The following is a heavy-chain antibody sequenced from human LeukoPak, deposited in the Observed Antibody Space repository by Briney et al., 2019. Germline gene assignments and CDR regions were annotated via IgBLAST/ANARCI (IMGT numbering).Heavy chain of an antibody. J-gene: IGHJ6*03. V-gene: IGHV1-8*01. CDR3: ARGRCSGGSCSYYYYMDV. CDR2: MNPNSGNT. Sequence: GASVKVSCKASGYTFTSYDINWVRQATGQGLEWMGWMNPNSGNTGYAQKFQGRVTMTRNTSISTAYMELSSLRSEDTAVYYCARGRCSGGSCSYYYYMDVWGKGTTVTVSS. CDR1: GYTFTSYD. D-gene: IGHD2-15*01.